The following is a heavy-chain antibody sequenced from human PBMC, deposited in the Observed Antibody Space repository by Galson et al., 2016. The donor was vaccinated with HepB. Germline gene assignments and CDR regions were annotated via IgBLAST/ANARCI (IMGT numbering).Heavy chain of an antibody. Sequence: SLRLSCAASGFTFADSAMHWVRQTPGKGLEWVSGIYYNSDRIGYADSVRGRFTISRDNARNSLYLQMNSLEPEDSALYYCVRDMAPGGAGVWGQGTTVTVSS. CDR1: GFTFADSA. CDR2: IYYNSDRI. CDR3: VRDMAPGGAGV. J-gene: IGHJ6*02. V-gene: IGHV3-9*01. D-gene: IGHD3-16*01.